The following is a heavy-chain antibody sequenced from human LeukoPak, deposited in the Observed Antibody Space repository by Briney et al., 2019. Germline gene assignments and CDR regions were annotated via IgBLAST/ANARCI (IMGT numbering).Heavy chain of an antibody. CDR1: GFTFSSYW. Sequence: HPGGSLRLSCAASGFTFSSYWMSWVRQAPGKGLEWVANIKQDGSEKYYVDSVKGRFTISRDNAKNSLYLQMNSLRAEDTAVYYCARANSNPLDPFYYYYYYMDVWGKGTTVTVSS. V-gene: IGHV3-7*04. J-gene: IGHJ6*03. D-gene: IGHD4-11*01. CDR3: ARANSNPLDPFYYYYYYMDV. CDR2: IKQDGSEK.